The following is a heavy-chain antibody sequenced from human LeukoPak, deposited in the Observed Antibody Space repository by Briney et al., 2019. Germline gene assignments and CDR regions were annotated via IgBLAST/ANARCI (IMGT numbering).Heavy chain of an antibody. CDR2: IWSDGSNA. J-gene: IGHJ6*03. Sequence: GGSLRLSCAASGFSFSSYGMHWVRQAPGKGLDWVAIIWSDGSNAYYGDSVKGRFTISRDNSYNTVSLQMNSLRDEDTGVYYCAKGLRTGVGPYMGYHYYMDVWGKGATVTVSS. V-gene: IGHV3-33*06. CDR1: GFSFSSYG. D-gene: IGHD3-16*01. CDR3: AKGLRTGVGPYMGYHYYMDV.